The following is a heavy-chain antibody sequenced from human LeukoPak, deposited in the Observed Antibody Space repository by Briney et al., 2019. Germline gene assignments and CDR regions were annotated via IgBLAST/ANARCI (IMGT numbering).Heavy chain of an antibody. CDR2: IIGSGGDT. V-gene: IGHV3-23*01. J-gene: IGHJ4*02. Sequence: QPGGSLRLSCEASGFTFASYVITWVRQAPGKGLEWVSDIIGSGGDTFYAASVKGRFTISRDNSKNTLYLQMNSLRAEDSALYYCAKGSGYYGSDAEYYFDYWGQGTPVTVSS. CDR3: AKGSGYYGSDAEYYFDY. D-gene: IGHD2-21*02. CDR1: GFTFASYV.